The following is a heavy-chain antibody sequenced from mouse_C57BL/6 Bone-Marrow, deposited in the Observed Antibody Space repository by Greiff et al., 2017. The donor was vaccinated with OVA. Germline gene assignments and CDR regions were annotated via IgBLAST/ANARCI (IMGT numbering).Heavy chain of an antibody. V-gene: IGHV5-9-1*02. CDR1: GFTFSSYA. D-gene: IGHD2-5*01. Sequence: EVKVEESGEGLVKPGGSLKLSCAASGFTFSSYAMSWVRQTPEKRLEWVAYISSGGDYIYYADTVKGRFTISRDNARNTLYLQMSSLKSEDTAMYYCTAYYSNYGFAYWGQGTLVTVSA. CDR2: ISSGGDYI. CDR3: TAYYSNYGFAY. J-gene: IGHJ3*01.